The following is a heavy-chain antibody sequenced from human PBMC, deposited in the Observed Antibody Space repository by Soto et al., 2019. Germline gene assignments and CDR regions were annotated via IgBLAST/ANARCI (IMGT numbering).Heavy chain of an antibody. D-gene: IGHD3-10*01. CDR3: TRRTYGSGSYYVN. V-gene: IGHV3-73*01. J-gene: IGHJ4*02. CDR1: GFTLSGSA. CDR2: IRSKANSYAT. Sequence: GVLRLSCAASGFTLSGSAMHWVRQASGKGLEWVGRIRSKANSYATAYAASVKGRFTISRDDSKNTAYLQMNSLKTEDTAVYYCTRRTYGSGSYYVNWGQGTLVTVSS.